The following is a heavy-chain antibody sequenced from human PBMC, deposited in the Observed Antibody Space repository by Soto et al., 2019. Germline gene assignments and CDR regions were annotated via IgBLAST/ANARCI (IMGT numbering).Heavy chain of an antibody. CDR2: ISSSGSST. CDR3: ARLTTTRFYYRMDV. D-gene: IGHD4-4*01. V-gene: IGHV3-11*01. Sequence: GGSMRISCSGCGLTFRDYYMSWIRQAPGKGLEWVSHISSSGSSTYHADSVKGRFTISRDNAKNSVYLQMSSLRVEDTAVYYCARLTTTRFYYRMDVWGRGTTVTVSS. CDR1: GLTFRDYY. J-gene: IGHJ6*02.